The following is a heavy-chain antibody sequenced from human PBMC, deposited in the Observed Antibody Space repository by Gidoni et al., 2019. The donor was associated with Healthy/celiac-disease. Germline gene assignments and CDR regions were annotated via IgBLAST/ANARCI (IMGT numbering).Heavy chain of an antibody. Sequence: QVQLQQLGAGLLKPSETLSLTCAVYGGSFSGYYWSWIRQPPGKGLEWIGEINHSGSTNYNPSLKSRVTISVDTSKNQFSLKLSSVTAADTAVYYCARGPLSRDGMGYFDYWGQGTLVTVSS. V-gene: IGHV4-34*01. J-gene: IGHJ4*02. CDR2: INHSGST. CDR3: ARGPLSRDGMGYFDY. CDR1: GGSFSGYY.